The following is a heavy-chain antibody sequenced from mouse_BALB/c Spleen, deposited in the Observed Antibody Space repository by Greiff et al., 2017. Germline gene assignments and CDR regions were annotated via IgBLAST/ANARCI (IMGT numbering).Heavy chain of an antibody. Sequence: EVQGVESGGGLVQPGGSLKLSCAASGFTFSSYGMSWVRQTPDKRLELVATINSNGGSTYYPDSVKGRFTISRDNAKNTLYLQMSSLKSEDTAMYYCAREHYGNYVDYWGQGTTLTVSS. CDR3: AREHYGNYVDY. J-gene: IGHJ2*01. CDR1: GFTFSSYG. V-gene: IGHV5-6-3*01. CDR2: INSNGGST. D-gene: IGHD2-1*01.